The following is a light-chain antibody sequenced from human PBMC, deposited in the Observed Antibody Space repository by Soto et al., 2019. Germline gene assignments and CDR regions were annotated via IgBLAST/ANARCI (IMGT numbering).Light chain of an antibody. CDR1: QDIGTY. CDR2: AAS. Sequence: AIRMTQSPSSLSASTGDRVTIPCRASQDIGTYLAWYQQKPGKAPRLLIYAASSLQSGVPSRFSGSRSGTDFTLTISWLQPEDLATFYCQRHYNSPRTFGQGTNV. V-gene: IGKV1-8*01. CDR3: QRHYNSPRT. J-gene: IGKJ1*01.